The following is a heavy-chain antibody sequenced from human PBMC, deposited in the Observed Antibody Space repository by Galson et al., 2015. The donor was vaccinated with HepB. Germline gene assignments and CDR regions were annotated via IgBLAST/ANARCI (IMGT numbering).Heavy chain of an antibody. D-gene: IGHD4/OR15-4a*01. V-gene: IGHV3-74*01. CDR1: GFTFNNYW. J-gene: IGHJ4*02. Sequence: LRLSCAASGFTFNNYWMHWVRQAPGQGLVWVSRIDHDGPGTDYGDSVQGRFTISRDTAKNTLYLVMSSLRADDTAVYFCARRQCIGASCYLDSWGQGTLVTVSS. CDR3: ARRQCIGASCYLDS. CDR2: IDHDGPGT.